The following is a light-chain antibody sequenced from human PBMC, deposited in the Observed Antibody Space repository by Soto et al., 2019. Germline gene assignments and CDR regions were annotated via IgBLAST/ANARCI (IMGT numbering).Light chain of an antibody. J-gene: IGKJ1*01. CDR2: GAS. V-gene: IGKV3-15*01. Sequence: EIVLTQSPATLSVSPGGIATLSFRASQSIGDTLAWYQLKPGQAPRLLIYGASSRVTGFPARFSGSGSGTEFTLTISSLQPDDFATYYCQQYNSYWGTFGQGTKVDI. CDR3: QQYNSYWGT. CDR1: QSIGDT.